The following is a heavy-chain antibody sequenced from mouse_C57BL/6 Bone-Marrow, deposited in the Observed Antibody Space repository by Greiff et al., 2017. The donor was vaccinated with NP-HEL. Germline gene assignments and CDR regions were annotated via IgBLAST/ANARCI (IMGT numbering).Heavy chain of an antibody. Sequence: VQLQQPGAELVKPGASVKLSCKASGYTFTSYWMQWVKQRPGQGLEWIGEIDPSDSYTNYNQKFKGKATLTVDTSSSTAYMQLSSLTSEDSAVYYCARGPSCYYYGSSYWYFDVWGKGTTVTVSS. CDR1: GYTFTSYW. D-gene: IGHD1-1*01. V-gene: IGHV1-50*01. CDR3: ARGPSCYYYGSSYWYFDV. CDR2: IDPSDSYT. J-gene: IGHJ1*03.